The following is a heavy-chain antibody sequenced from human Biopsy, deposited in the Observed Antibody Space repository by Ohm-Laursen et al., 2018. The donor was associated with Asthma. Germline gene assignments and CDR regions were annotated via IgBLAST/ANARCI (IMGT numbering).Heavy chain of an antibody. J-gene: IGHJ6*02. CDR1: GYTFNSAG. CDR3: ARAVDYSHYYGIDV. V-gene: IGHV1-18*01. D-gene: IGHD3-10*01. Sequence: SVKVSCKASGYTFNSAGITWVRQAPGQGLEWMGWISVYNGNTKVAQKLQDRVTMITDTSTSTAYMELRSLGSDDTAVYFCARAVDYSHYYGIDVWGQGTTITVS. CDR2: ISVYNGNT.